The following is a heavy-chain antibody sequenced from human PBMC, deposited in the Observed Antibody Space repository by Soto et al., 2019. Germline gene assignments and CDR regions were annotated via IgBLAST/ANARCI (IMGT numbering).Heavy chain of an antibody. CDR1: GFTFSSYA. Sequence: PGGSLRLSCAASGFTFSSYAMSWVRQAPGKGLEWVSAISGSGGSTYYADSVKGRFTISRDNSKNTLYLQMNSLRAEDTAVYYCAKPIKIVGATSGWFDPWGQGTLVTVSS. CDR2: ISGSGGST. V-gene: IGHV3-23*01. CDR3: AKPIKIVGATSGWFDP. J-gene: IGHJ5*02. D-gene: IGHD1-26*01.